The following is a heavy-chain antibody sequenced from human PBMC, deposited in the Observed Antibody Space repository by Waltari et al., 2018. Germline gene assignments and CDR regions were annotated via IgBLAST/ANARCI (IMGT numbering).Heavy chain of an antibody. D-gene: IGHD6-13*01. V-gene: IGHV3-74*01. CDR3: ATLRGAAGDYGVDV. Sequence: EVQLAESGGGLVQPGGSLRLSCAAAGFRFNTYWMHWVRQAPGKGLVLLSRINSDGSSTDYADSVKGRFTISRDNAENTLYLQMNSLRVEDTAVYYCATLRGAAGDYGVDVWGQGTTVTVS. J-gene: IGHJ6*02. CDR2: INSDGSST. CDR1: GFRFNTYW.